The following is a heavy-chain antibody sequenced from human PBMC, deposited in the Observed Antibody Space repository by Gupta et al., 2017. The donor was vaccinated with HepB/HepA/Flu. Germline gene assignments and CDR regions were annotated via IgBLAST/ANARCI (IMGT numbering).Heavy chain of an antibody. V-gene: IGHV3-7*01. Sequence: EVQLVESGGGLVQPGGSLRLSCVASGFPFSDYWMSWYRQTPGKGLEWLVNIDQYGSIKKYVDSVRGRFIISRDNAKNSLYLELNSLRADDTAVYYCAREDRHDTSYCWGQGTLVSVSS. CDR3: AREDRHDTSYC. D-gene: IGHD1-1*01. J-gene: IGHJ4*02. CDR2: IDQYGSIK. CDR1: GFPFSDYW.